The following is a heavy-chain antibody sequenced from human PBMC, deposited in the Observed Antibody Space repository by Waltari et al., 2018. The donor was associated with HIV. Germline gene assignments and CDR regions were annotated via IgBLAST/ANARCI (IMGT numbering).Heavy chain of an antibody. Sequence: QVQLQESGPGLVKPSETLSLTCAVSGYSISSGYFWAWIRPPPGKGLEWIGSIYKSGSTYYNPSLKSRVTISVDTSKNQFSLKLSSVTAADTAVYYCARERGPVAATQHDAFDIWGQGTMVAVSS. CDR2: IYKSGST. D-gene: IGHD2-15*01. CDR3: ARERGPVAATQHDAFDI. J-gene: IGHJ3*02. CDR1: GYSISSGYF. V-gene: IGHV4-38-2*02.